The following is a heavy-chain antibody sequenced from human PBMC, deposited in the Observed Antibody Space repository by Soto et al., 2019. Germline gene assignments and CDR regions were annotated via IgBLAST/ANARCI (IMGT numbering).Heavy chain of an antibody. CDR2: INHSGST. CDR1: GGSFSGYY. D-gene: IGHD1-7*01. Sequence: SETLSLTCAVYGGSFSGYYWSWIRQPPGKGLEWIGEINHSGSTNYNPSLKSRVTISVDTSKNQFSLKLSSVTAADTAVYYCARGRPPAYNWNYVGPYYFDYWGQGTLVTVSS. J-gene: IGHJ4*02. CDR3: ARGRPPAYNWNYVGPYYFDY. V-gene: IGHV4-34*01.